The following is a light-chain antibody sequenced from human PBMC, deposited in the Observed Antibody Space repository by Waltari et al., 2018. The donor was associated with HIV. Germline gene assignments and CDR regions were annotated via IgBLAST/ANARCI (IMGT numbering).Light chain of an antibody. CDR1: SSNIGRTF. Sequence: QSVLTQPPSASGTPGQRVTISRSGTSSNIGRTFVSGYHQLPRTAPNLLLYKNNTRPSGVPDRCSGSKSGTSASLAISGLRSDDEADYYCAAWDGSLSVVVFGGGTKLTVL. CDR3: AAWDGSLSVVV. CDR2: KNN. V-gene: IGLV1-47*01. J-gene: IGLJ2*01.